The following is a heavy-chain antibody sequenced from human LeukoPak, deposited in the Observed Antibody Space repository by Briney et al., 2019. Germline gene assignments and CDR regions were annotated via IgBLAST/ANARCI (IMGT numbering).Heavy chain of an antibody. CDR1: GGSISSYY. Sequence: SETLSLTCTVSGGSISSYYWSWIRQPPGKGLEWIGYIYYSGSTNYNPSLKSRVTISVDTSKNQFSLKLSSVTAADTAVYYCARAPPGSYYYYYMDVWGKGTTVTVSS. CDR3: ARAPPGSYYYYYMDV. J-gene: IGHJ6*03. CDR2: IYYSGST. D-gene: IGHD3-10*01. V-gene: IGHV4-59*01.